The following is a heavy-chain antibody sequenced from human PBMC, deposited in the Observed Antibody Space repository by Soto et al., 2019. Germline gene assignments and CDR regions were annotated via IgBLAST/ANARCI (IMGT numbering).Heavy chain of an antibody. V-gene: IGHV1-18*01. CDR3: AKNGQPPYYYYGMDV. Sequence: QGQLVQSRAELKKPGASVKVSCKASDYTFTRYGISWVRQAPGQGLEWMGWISGYNGDTNYAQKFQGRVTMTIDTSTTTAYMELRSRTSDDTAVYYCAKNGQPPYYYYGMDVWGQGTTVTVSS. D-gene: IGHD2-8*01. CDR2: ISGYNGDT. J-gene: IGHJ6*02. CDR1: DYTFTRYG.